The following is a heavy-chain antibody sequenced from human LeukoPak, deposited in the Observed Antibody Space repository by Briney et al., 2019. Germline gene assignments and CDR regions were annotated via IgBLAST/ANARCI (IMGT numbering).Heavy chain of an antibody. V-gene: IGHV3-7*03. CDR2: VNRDGSET. CDR3: ARNNGMDV. J-gene: IGHJ6*02. CDR1: GFTFSSHW. Sequence: GGSLRLSCAASGFTFSSHWMHWVRQVPGRGPEWVANVNRDGSETYYLDSVKGRFTISKDNAKNSLYLQMNSLRAEDTALYHCARNNGMDVWGQGTTVIVSS.